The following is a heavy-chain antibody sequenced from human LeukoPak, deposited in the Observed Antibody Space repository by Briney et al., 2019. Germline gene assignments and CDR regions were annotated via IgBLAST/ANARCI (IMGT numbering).Heavy chain of an antibody. V-gene: IGHV4-34*01. D-gene: IGHD2-21*02. J-gene: IGHJ6*03. CDR2: INHSGST. CDR1: GGSFSGYY. CDR3: ARGCPVVAAINYYYYYMDV. Sequence: SETLSLTCAVYGGSFSGYYWSWIRQPPGKGLEWIGEINHSGSTNYNPSLKSRVTISVDTSKNQFSLKLSSVTAADTAVYYCARGCPVVAAINYYYYYMDVWGKGTTVTVSS.